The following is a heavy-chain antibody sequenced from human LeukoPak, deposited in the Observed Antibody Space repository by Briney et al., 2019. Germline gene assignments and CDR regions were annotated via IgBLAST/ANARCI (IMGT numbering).Heavy chain of an antibody. CDR3: ARDQRYDILTGYYDYYYYYMDV. V-gene: IGHV3-74*01. D-gene: IGHD3-9*01. J-gene: IGHJ6*03. CDR1: GFTFSSYW. Sequence: GGSLRLSCAASGFTFSSYWMHWVRQAPGKGLVWVSRINSDGSSTSYADSVKGRFTISRDNAKNTLYLQMNSLRAEDTAVYYCARDQRYDILTGYYDYYYYYMDVWGKGTTVTISS. CDR2: INSDGSST.